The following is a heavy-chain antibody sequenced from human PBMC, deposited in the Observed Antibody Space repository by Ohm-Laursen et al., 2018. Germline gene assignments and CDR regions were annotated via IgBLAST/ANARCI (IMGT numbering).Heavy chain of an antibody. CDR3: AKKRMPKVTTFLDY. CDR2: TSSDGSNK. CDR1: GFTFSTYG. J-gene: IGHJ4*02. Sequence: SLRLSCAASGFTFSTYGMHWVRQAPGKGLEWVALTSSDGSNKYYAGSVKGRFTISRDNSKSTLYLQMDSLRVEDTAVYYCAKKRMPKVTTFLDYWGQGTLVTVSS. D-gene: IGHD4-17*01. V-gene: IGHV3-30*18.